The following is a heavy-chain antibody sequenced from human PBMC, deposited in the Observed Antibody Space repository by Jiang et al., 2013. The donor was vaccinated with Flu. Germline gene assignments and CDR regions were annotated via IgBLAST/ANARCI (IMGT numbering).Heavy chain of an antibody. V-gene: IGHV4-34*01. J-gene: IGHJ4*02. D-gene: IGHD3-16*01. Sequence: ETLSLTCAVYGGSFSGYYWSWIRQPPGKGLEWIGEINHSGSTNYNPSLKSRVTISVDTSKNQFSLKLSSVTAADTAVYYCARAGLGALWGDFDYWGQGTLVTVSS. CDR3: ARAGLGALWGDFDY. CDR1: GGSFSGYY. CDR2: INHSGST.